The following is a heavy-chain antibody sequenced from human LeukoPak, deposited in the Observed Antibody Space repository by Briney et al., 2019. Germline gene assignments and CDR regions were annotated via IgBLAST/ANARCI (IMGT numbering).Heavy chain of an antibody. V-gene: IGHV3-9*01. CDR2: ISWNSGSI. J-gene: IGHJ3*02. Sequence: GGSLRLSCAASGFTFDDYAMHWVRQAPGKGLEWVSGISWNSGSIGYADSVKGRFTISRDNAKNSLYLQMSSLRPEDTAVYYCARDQIFDGFDMWGQGTMVTVSS. CDR3: ARDQIFDGFDM. CDR1: GFTFDDYA.